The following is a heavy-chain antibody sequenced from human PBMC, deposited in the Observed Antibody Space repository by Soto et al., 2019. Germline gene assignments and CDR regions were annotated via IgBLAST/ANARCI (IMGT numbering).Heavy chain of an antibody. CDR3: ASSSGNNYGVGTNYYFDY. V-gene: IGHV1-69*06. D-gene: IGHD1-26*01. Sequence: QVQLVQSGAEVKKPGSSVKVSCKTSGGTFSTYSIVWVRQAPGEGLEWMVGIIPIFVTANYAQKFQDRVTITADKSTNTAFMELSSLKSEDTAMYYCASSSGNNYGVGTNYYFDYWGQGTLVTVSS. CDR1: GGTFSTYS. J-gene: IGHJ4*02. CDR2: IIPIFVTA.